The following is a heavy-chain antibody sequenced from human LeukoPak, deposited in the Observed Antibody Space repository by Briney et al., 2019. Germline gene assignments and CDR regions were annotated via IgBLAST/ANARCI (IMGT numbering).Heavy chain of an antibody. CDR3: ASYTTTSCTAGGDCSNFSFDY. J-gene: IGHJ4*02. Sequence: GASVKVSCKASGYTFTGDYMHWVRQAPGQGLEWMGRISPNSGATNYAQQFQGRVTMTRDTSISTAYMELSRLRSDDTAVYYCASYTTTSCTAGGDCSNFSFDYWGQGTLVTVSS. CDR1: GYTFTGDY. CDR2: ISPNSGAT. V-gene: IGHV1-2*02. D-gene: IGHD2-21*02.